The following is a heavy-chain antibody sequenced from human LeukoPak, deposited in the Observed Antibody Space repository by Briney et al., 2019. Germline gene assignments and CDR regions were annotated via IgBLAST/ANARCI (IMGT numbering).Heavy chain of an antibody. J-gene: IGHJ3*02. Sequence: ASVKVSCKASGYTFTSYYMHWVRQAPGQGLEWMGWISAYNGNTNYAQKLQGRVTMTTDTSTSTAYMELRSLRSDDTAVYYCARGAMVRGPLDAFDIWGQGTMVTVSS. V-gene: IGHV1-18*04. CDR2: ISAYNGNT. CDR3: ARGAMVRGPLDAFDI. CDR1: GYTFTSYY. D-gene: IGHD3-10*01.